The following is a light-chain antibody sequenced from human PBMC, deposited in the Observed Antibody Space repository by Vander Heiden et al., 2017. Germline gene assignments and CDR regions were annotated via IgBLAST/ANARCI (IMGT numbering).Light chain of an antibody. CDR1: SSNIGNNA. Sequence: QSVLTQPPSVSEAPRQRVTISCSGSSSNIGNNAVNWYQQLPGKAPKLLIYYDDLLPSGVSDRFSGSKSGTSASLAISGLQSEDEADYYCAAWDDSLNALVFGGGTKLNVL. CDR2: YDD. CDR3: AAWDDSLNALV. V-gene: IGLV1-36*01. J-gene: IGLJ3*02.